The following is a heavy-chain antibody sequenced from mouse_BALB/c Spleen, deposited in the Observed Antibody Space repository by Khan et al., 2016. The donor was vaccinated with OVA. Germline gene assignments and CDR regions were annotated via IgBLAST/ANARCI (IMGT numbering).Heavy chain of an antibody. D-gene: IGHD4-1*01. CDR1: GYSITSDYA. CDR2: ISYSGST. CDR3: ARLGPGFTY. V-gene: IGHV3-2*02. J-gene: IGHJ3*01. Sequence: EVQLVESGPGLVKPSQSLSLTCTVTGYSITSDYAWNWIRQFPGNKLEWMGYISYSGSTNYNPSLNSRISITRDTSKNQFFLQLNSVTTEDTATSYCARLGPGFTYWGQGTLVTVSA.